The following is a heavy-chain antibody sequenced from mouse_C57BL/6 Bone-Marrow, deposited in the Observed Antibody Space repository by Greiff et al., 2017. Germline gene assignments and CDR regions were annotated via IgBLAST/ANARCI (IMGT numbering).Heavy chain of an antibody. CDR2: INPNNGGT. D-gene: IGHD3-3*01. J-gene: IGHJ4*01. CDR3: ARSRRGAMDY. V-gene: IGHV1-22*01. CDR1: GYTFTDYN. Sequence: EVMLVESGPELVKPGASVKMSCKASGYTFTDYNMHWVKQSHGKSLEWIGYINPNNGGTSYNQKFKGKATLTVNKSSSTAYMELRSLTSEDSAVYYCARSRRGAMDYWGQGTSVTVSS.